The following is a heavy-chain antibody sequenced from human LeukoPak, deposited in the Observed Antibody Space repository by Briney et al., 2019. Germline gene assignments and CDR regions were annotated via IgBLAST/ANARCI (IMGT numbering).Heavy chain of an antibody. CDR2: ISGYNGNT. CDR1: GYTLTSYG. J-gene: IGHJ4*02. Sequence: GASVKVSCKASGYTLTSYGISWVRQAPGQGLEWMGCISGYNGNTNSAQKFQGRVTMTRDMSTSTVYMELSSLRSEDTAVYYCARDLDMSGSSPYFDYWGQGTLVTVSS. V-gene: IGHV1-18*01. D-gene: IGHD1-26*01. CDR3: ARDLDMSGSSPYFDY.